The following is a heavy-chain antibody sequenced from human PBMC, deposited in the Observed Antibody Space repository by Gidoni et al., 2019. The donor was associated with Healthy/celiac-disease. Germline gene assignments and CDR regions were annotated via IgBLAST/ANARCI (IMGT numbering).Heavy chain of an antibody. J-gene: IGHJ5*02. D-gene: IGHD2-2*01. Sequence: QLQLQESVPGLVKPSETLSLTCTVSGGSISSSSYYWGWIRQPPGKGLEWIGSIYYSGSTYYNPSLKSRVTISVDTSKNQFSLKLSSVTAAETAVYYCARHSMNPAAMVYWFDPWGQGTLVTVSS. CDR2: IYYSGST. V-gene: IGHV4-39*01. CDR3: ARHSMNPAAMVYWFDP. CDR1: GGSISSSSYY.